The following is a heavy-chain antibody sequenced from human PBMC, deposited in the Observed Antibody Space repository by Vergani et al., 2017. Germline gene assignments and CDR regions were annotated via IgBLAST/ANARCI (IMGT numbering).Heavy chain of an antibody. J-gene: IGHJ6*02. CDR1: GFTFSSYG. CDR3: ARSSCGSCYDFVAPYYYYYGMDV. D-gene: IGHD2-15*01. CDR2: IWYDGSNK. V-gene: IGHV3-33*01. Sequence: QVQLVESGGGVVQSGRSLRLSCAASGFTFSSYGMHWVRQAPGKGLEWVAVIWYDGSNKFYADSGKGRFTISRDNYKNTLDLQMNSLRAEDTAVYYCARSSCGSCYDFVAPYYYYYGMDVWGQGTTVTVSS.